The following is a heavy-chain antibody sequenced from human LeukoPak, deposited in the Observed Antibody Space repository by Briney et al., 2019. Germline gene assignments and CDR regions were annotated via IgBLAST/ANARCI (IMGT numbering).Heavy chain of an antibody. CDR3: ARDVVVPAAMRGDFDY. J-gene: IGHJ4*02. CDR2: INPNSGGT. CDR1: GYTFTVYY. V-gene: IGHV1-2*02. D-gene: IGHD2-2*01. Sequence: ASVKVSCKASGYTFTVYYMHWVRQAPGQGLEWMGWINPNSGGTNYAQKFQGRVTMTRDTSISTAYMELSRLRSDDTAVYYCARDVVVPAAMRGDFDYWGQGTLVTVSS.